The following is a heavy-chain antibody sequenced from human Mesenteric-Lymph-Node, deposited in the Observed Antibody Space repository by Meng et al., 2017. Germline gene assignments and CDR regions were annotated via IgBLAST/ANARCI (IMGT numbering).Heavy chain of an antibody. V-gene: IGHV4-38-2*01. CDR1: GYSISSGYY. Sequence: SETLSLTCAVSGYSISSGYYWGWIRQPPGKGLEWIGSIYHSGSTYYNPSLKRRLIASVDTSKNQFSLKLSSVTAADTAVYYCARSGYYSKEYYFDTWGHGTLVTVSS. CDR2: IYHSGST. J-gene: IGHJ4*01. CDR3: ARSGYYSKEYYFDT. D-gene: IGHD3-22*01.